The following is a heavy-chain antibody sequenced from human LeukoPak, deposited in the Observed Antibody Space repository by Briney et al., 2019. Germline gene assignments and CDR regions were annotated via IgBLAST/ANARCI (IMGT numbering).Heavy chain of an antibody. CDR1: GGSFSGYY. CDR2: INQSEST. CDR3: ARAITGTIDY. J-gene: IGHJ4*02. D-gene: IGHD3-16*01. V-gene: IGHV4-34*01. Sequence: SETPSLTCAVYGGSFSGYYWSWIRQPPGKGGAWIEEINQSESTNYNPSLKSRVPISLDTTKNQFSLKLSSVTAADTAVYYCARAITGTIDYWGQGTLVTVSS.